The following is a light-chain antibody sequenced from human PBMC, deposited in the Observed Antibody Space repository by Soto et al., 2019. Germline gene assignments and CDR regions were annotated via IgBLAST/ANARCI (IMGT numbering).Light chain of an antibody. J-gene: IGLJ3*02. CDR1: SSNIGRNT. V-gene: IGLV1-44*01. CDR3: AGWDDRRDSWA. CDR2: SSD. Sequence: QSALTQPPSASGTPGQRVTISCSGSSSNIGRNTVKWYRQLPGTAPKLLIGSSDQRPSGVPDRFSGSQSGTSASLAISGLQCEDEGVSRGAGWDDRRDSWALGGGNTLTVL.